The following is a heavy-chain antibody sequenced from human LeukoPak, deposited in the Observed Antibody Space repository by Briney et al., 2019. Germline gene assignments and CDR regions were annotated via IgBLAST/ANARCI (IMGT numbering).Heavy chain of an antibody. CDR2: IIPIFGTA. CDR3: ARRFVWDSSSSYFDY. CDR1: GGTFSSYA. Sequence: SVKVSCKASGGTFSSYAISWVRQAPGQGLEWMGGIIPIFGTANYAQKFQGRVTITADESTSTVYMELRSLRSDDTAVYYCARRFVWDSSSSYFDYWGQGTLVTVSS. D-gene: IGHD6-6*01. J-gene: IGHJ4*02. V-gene: IGHV1-69*13.